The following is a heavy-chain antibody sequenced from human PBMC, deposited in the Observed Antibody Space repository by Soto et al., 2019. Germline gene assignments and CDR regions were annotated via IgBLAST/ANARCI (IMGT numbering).Heavy chain of an antibody. CDR3: ARGLGYCSGGSCYFYYFDY. D-gene: IGHD2-15*01. J-gene: IGHJ4*02. Sequence: ASVKVSCKASGYTFTSYDINWVRQATGQGLEWMGWMNPNSGNTGYAQKFQGRVTMTRNTSISTAYMELSSLRSEDTAVYYCARGLGYCSGGSCYFYYFDYWGQGTLVTVS. CDR1: GYTFTSYD. V-gene: IGHV1-8*01. CDR2: MNPNSGNT.